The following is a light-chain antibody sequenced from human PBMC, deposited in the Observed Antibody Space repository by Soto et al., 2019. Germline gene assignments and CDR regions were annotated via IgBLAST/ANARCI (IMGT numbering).Light chain of an antibody. J-gene: IGLJ2*01. CDR2: EGS. CDR1: SSDVGNYDL. Sequence: QSVLTQPASVSGSPGQSITISCTGTSSDVGNYDLVSWYQQHPGKAPKVLIYEGSRRPSGVSHRFSGSKSGYTASLTISGLQTEDEADYYCCSYAGRSAFVVFGGGTKLTVL. CDR3: CSYAGRSAFVV. V-gene: IGLV2-23*03.